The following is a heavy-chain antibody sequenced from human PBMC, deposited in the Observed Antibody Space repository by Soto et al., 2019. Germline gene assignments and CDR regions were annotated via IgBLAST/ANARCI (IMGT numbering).Heavy chain of an antibody. CDR3: ARGTGSSGFDY. CDR1: GGSISSYY. V-gene: IGHV4-59*01. CDR2: IYYSGST. Sequence: QVQLQESGPGLVKPSETLSLTCTVSGGSISSYYWRWIRQPPGKGLEWIGYIYYSGSTNYNPSLKRRVTISVDTSKNQFSLKLSSVTAADTAVYYCARGTGSSGFDYWGQGTLVTVSS. J-gene: IGHJ4*02. D-gene: IGHD6-19*01.